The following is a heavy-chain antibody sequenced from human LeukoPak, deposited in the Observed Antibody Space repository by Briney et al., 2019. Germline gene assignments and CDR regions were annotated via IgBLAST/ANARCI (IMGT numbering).Heavy chain of an antibody. CDR2: ISAYNGNT. V-gene: IGHV1-18*01. CDR3: ARDGFFAIQTRRPGDFDY. J-gene: IGHJ4*02. D-gene: IGHD5-12*01. Sequence: ASVKVSCKASGYTFTSYGISWVRQAPGQGLEWMGWISAYNGNTNYAQKLQGRVTMTTDTSTSTAYMELRSLRSDDTAVYYCARDGFFAIQTRRPGDFDYWGQGTLVIVSS. CDR1: GYTFTSYG.